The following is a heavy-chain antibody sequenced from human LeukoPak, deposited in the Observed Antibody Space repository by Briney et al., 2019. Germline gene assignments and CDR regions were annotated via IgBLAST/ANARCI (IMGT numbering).Heavy chain of an antibody. Sequence: GGSLRLSCAASGFTFSGYAMSWVRQAPGKGLEWVSAISGSGGSTYYADSVKGRFTISRDNSKNTLYLQMNSLRAEDTAVYYCAKSSSGYSYYFDYWGQGTLVTVSS. CDR1: GFTFSGYA. V-gene: IGHV3-23*01. CDR3: AKSSSGYSYYFDY. D-gene: IGHD3-22*01. CDR2: ISGSGGST. J-gene: IGHJ4*02.